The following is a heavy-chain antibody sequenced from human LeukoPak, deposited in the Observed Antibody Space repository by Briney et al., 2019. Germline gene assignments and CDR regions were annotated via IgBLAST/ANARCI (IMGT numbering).Heavy chain of an antibody. V-gene: IGHV3-30*04. Sequence: QTGGSLRLSCAASGFTFSSYAMHWVRQAPGKGLEWVAVISYDGSNKYYADSVKGRFTISRDNSKNTLYLQMNSLRAEDTAVYYCARGFDYWGQGTLVTVSS. CDR1: GFTFSSYA. J-gene: IGHJ4*02. CDR3: ARGFDY. CDR2: ISYDGSNK.